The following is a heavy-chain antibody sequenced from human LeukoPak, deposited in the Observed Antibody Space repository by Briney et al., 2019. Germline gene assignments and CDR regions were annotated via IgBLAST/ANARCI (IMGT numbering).Heavy chain of an antibody. CDR3: ARDAQRGFDYSNSLQY. V-gene: IGHV3-33*01. CDR2: IWSDGTNK. Sequence: GGSLRLSCAASGFTFSHYGLHWVRQAPGKGLEWVAVIWSDGTNKYYTDSVKGRFTISRDDSTKTLYLQMDSLRAEDTAIYFCARDAQRGFDYSNSLQYWGQGSLVTVSA. D-gene: IGHD4-11*01. J-gene: IGHJ4*02. CDR1: GFTFSHYG.